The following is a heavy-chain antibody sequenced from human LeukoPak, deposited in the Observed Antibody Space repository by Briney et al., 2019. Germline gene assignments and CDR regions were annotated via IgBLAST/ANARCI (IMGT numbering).Heavy chain of an antibody. D-gene: IGHD4-17*01. CDR2: INHSGST. Sequence: SETLSLTCAVYGGSFSGYYWSWIRQPPGKGLEWIGEINHSGSTNYNPSLKSRVTISVDTSKNQFSLKLSSVTAADTAVYYCARFSDGDYVPYKNWFDPWGQGTLVTVSS. CDR1: GGSFSGYY. V-gene: IGHV4-34*01. J-gene: IGHJ5*02. CDR3: ARFSDGDYVPYKNWFDP.